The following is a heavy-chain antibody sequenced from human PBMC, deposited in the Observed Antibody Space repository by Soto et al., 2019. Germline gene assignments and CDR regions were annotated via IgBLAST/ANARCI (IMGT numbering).Heavy chain of an antibody. J-gene: IGHJ6*02. CDR2: VYPDDPDT. Sequence: GESLKISCQASGYNFFNYWIGWVRQVPGKGLEWMGTVYPDDPDTRYSPSFQGQVIISADKSINAAYLQWNSLKASDSAIYYCARGRRTTWAYHHVMDVWGQGTTVTVSS. V-gene: IGHV5-51*01. CDR3: ARGRRTTWAYHHVMDV. CDR1: GYNFFNYW. D-gene: IGHD7-27*01.